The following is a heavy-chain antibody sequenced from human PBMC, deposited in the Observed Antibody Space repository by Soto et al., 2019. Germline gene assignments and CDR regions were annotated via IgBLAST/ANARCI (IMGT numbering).Heavy chain of an antibody. CDR3: AHRRSDGSHDY. V-gene: IGHV2-5*02. CDR2: IYWDDDK. D-gene: IGHD1-26*01. J-gene: IGHJ4*02. Sequence: SGPTLVNPTQTLTLTCTFSGFSLSTSGVGVGWFRQPPGKALEWLALIYWDDDKRYSPSLKTRLTITTDTSKNQVVLTMSNMEPVDTATYYCAHRRSDGSHDYWGQGTLVTVSS. CDR1: GFSLSTSGVG.